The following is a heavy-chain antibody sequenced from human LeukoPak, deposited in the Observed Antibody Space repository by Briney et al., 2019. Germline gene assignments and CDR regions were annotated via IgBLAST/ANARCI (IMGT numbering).Heavy chain of an antibody. J-gene: IGHJ4*02. V-gene: IGHV4-59*01. CDR3: ARVACSSASCPKRGTFDY. CDR1: GGSISSYY. Sequence: SETLSLTCTVSGGSISSYYWNWIRQPPGQGLEWIGYIYYSGSTNYNPSLESRVTISVHTSRDQFSLNLTSVTAADTPIYYCARVACSSASCPKRGTFDYWGQGTLVTVSS. D-gene: IGHD2-2*01. CDR2: IYYSGST.